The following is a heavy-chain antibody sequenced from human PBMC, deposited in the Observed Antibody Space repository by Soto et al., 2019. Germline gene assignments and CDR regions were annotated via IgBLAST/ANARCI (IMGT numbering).Heavy chain of an antibody. Sequence: QVQLHESGPELVKPSQTLSLTCTVSGASVSSGDSYWNWIRQHPGRGLEWIGYIYYSGTTYYSPSLKSRVTISVDTSKNQFSLGLSSVTAADTALYYCARDSSQRYGIDYWGQGTLVTVSS. V-gene: IGHV4-31*03. J-gene: IGHJ4*02. D-gene: IGHD2-15*01. CDR2: IYYSGTT. CDR1: GASVSSGDSY. CDR3: ARDSSQRYGIDY.